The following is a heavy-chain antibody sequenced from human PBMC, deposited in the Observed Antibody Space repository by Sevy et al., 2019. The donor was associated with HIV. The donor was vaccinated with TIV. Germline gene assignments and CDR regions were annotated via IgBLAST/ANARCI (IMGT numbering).Heavy chain of an antibody. D-gene: IGHD3-10*01. J-gene: IGHJ4*02. Sequence: SETLSLTCAVSGYSISSGYYWGWIRQPPGKGLEWIGSIYHSGSTYYNPSLKSRVTISVDTSKNQFSLKLSSVTAADTAVYYCARAYGSVSYHYFDYWGQGTLVTVSS. CDR2: IYHSGST. CDR1: GYSISSGYY. V-gene: IGHV4-38-2*01. CDR3: ARAYGSVSYHYFDY.